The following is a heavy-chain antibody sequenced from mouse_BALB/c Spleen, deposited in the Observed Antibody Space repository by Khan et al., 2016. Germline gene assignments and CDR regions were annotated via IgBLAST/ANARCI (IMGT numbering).Heavy chain of an antibody. J-gene: IGHJ3*01. CDR2: INTYTGEP. CDR3: ARCAYYRYDGLAY. CDR1: GYTFTNYG. Sequence: QIQLVQSGPELKKPGETVKISCKASGYTFTNYGMSWVKQAPGKGLKWMGWINTYTGEPTYADDFKGRFAFSLETSASTAYLQIYTLKNEDTATYFCARCAYYRYDGLAYWGHGTLITVSA. D-gene: IGHD2-14*01. V-gene: IGHV9-3-1*01.